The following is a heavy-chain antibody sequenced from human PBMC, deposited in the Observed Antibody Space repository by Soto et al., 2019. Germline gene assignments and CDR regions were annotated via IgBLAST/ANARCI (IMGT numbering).Heavy chain of an antibody. CDR3: AKDRGYYDSSGYYYSSNWFDP. V-gene: IGHV3-23*01. CDR2: ISGSGGST. J-gene: IGHJ5*02. D-gene: IGHD3-22*01. CDR1: GFTFSSYA. Sequence: SGGSLRLSCAASGFTFSSYAMSWVRQAPGKGLEWVSVISGSGGSTYYADSVKGRFTISRDNSKNTLYLQMNSLRAEDTAVYYCAKDRGYYDSSGYYYSSNWFDPWGQGTLVTVSS.